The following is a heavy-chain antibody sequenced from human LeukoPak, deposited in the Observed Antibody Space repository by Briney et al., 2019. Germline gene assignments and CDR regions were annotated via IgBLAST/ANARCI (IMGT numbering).Heavy chain of an antibody. V-gene: IGHV4-59*01. J-gene: IGHJ5*02. CDR2: IYYSGGT. D-gene: IGHD1-26*01. CDR1: GGSISTYY. CDR3: ARDPSGSFFNWFDP. Sequence: SETLSLTCTVSGGSISTYYWSWVRQPPGKGLEWIGYIYYSGGTNYNPSLKSRVTISVATSKNQFSLKLRSVTAADTAVYYCARDPSGSFFNWFDPWGQGTLVTVSS.